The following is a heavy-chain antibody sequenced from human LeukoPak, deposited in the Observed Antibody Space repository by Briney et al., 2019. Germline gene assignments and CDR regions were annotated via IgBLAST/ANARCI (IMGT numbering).Heavy chain of an antibody. J-gene: IGHJ5*02. CDR1: GYTFTGYY. V-gene: IGHV1-2*06. Sequence: ASVKVSCKASGYTFTGYYMHWVRQAPGQGLEWMGRINPNSGGTNYAQKFQGRVTMTRDTSISTAYMELSRLRSDDTAVYYCAGDREQQLVPGWFDPWGQGTLVTVSS. CDR2: INPNSGGT. CDR3: AGDREQQLVPGWFDP. D-gene: IGHD6-13*01.